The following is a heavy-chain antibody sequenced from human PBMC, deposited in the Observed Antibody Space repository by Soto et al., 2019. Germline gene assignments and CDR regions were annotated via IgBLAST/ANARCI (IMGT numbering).Heavy chain of an antibody. CDR3: ARDGCSSTSCPPSYNFDY. CDR2: IWYDGSNK. Sequence: GGSLRLSCAASGFTFSSYGMHWVRQAPGKGLEWVAVIWYDGSNKYYADSVKGRLTISRDNSKNTLYLQMNSLRAEDTAVYYCARDGCSSTSCPPSYNFDYWGQGTLVTVSS. J-gene: IGHJ4*02. V-gene: IGHV3-33*01. D-gene: IGHD2-2*01. CDR1: GFTFSSYG.